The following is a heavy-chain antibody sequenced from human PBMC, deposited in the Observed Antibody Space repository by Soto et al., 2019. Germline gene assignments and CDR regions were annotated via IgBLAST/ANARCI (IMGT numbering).Heavy chain of an antibody. D-gene: IGHD3-3*01. J-gene: IGHJ6*02. V-gene: IGHV3-7*05. Sequence: GGSLRLSCAASGFTFSSYWMSWVRQAPWKGLEWVANIKQDGSEKYYVDSVKGRFTISRDNAKNSLYLQMNSLRAEDTAVYYCARGGEYDFWSGYWADYYYYGMDVWGQGTTVTVSS. CDR2: IKQDGSEK. CDR3: ARGGEYDFWSGYWADYYYYGMDV. CDR1: GFTFSSYW.